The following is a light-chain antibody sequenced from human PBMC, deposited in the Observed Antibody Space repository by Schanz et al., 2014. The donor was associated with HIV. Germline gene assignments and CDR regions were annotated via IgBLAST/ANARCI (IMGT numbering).Light chain of an antibody. J-gene: IGKJ2*02. CDR2: AAS. CDR3: HQYATTSWT. V-gene: IGKV1-39*01. CDR1: QSISSY. Sequence: DIQMTQSPSSLSASVGDRVTITCRASQSISSYLNWYQQKPGKAPKLLIYAASTLQSGVPSSFSGTGSGTDFTLTISSLQPEDFATYYCHQYATTSWTFGQGTKLEIK.